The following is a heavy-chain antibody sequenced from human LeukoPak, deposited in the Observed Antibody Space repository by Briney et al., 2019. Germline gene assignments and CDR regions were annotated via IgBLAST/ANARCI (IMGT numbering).Heavy chain of an antibody. J-gene: IGHJ4*02. CDR3: ARDQGGTIDY. CDR2: INPNTGNT. CDR1: GYTFTDYY. V-gene: IGHV1-2*02. Sequence: ASVKVSCKASGYTFTDYYIHWVRQAPGQGLEWMGWINPNTGNTNYAQKFQGRVTTTRDTSITTAYMELSRLTSDDTAVYYCARDQGGTIDYWGQGTLVTVSS. D-gene: IGHD1-7*01.